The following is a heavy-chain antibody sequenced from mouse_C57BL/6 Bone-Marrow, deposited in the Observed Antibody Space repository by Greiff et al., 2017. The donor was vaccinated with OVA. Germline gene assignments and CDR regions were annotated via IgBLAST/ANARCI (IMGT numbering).Heavy chain of an antibody. D-gene: IGHD1-1*01. V-gene: IGHV1-63*01. Sequence: QVQLKQSGAELVRPGTSVKMSCKASGYTFTNYWIGWAKQRPGHGLEWIGDIYPGGGYTNYNEKFKGKATLTADKSSSTAFMQFSSLTSEDSAIYYCARRGYYYGSSSWYFDVWGTGTTVTVSS. CDR1: GYTFTNYW. CDR2: IYPGGGYT. CDR3: ARRGYYYGSSSWYFDV. J-gene: IGHJ1*03.